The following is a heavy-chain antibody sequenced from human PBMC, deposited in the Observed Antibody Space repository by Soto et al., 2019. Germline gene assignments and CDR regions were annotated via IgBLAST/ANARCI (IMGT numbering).Heavy chain of an antibody. Sequence: SVKVYFRAAGYTFTSYDIDWVRQATGQGLEWMGWMNPNSGNTGYAQNFQGRVTMTRNTSISTAYMELSSLRSEDTAVYYCARGGTAAADYYYYYGMDVWGQGTTVTVSS. J-gene: IGHJ6*02. CDR1: GYTFTSYD. D-gene: IGHD6-13*01. CDR2: MNPNSGNT. V-gene: IGHV1-8*01. CDR3: ARGGTAAADYYYYYGMDV.